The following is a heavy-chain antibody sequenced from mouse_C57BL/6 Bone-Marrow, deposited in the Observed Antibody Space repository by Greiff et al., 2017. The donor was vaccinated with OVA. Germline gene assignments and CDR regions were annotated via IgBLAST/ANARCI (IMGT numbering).Heavy chain of an antibody. CDR1: GFTFSDYY. CDR2: ISNGGGST. J-gene: IGHJ2*01. Sequence: EVKLQESGGGLVQPGGSLKLSCAASGFTFSDYYMYWVRQTPEKRLEWVAYISNGGGSTYYPDTVKGRFTISRDNAKNTLDRQMSRRKSEDTAAYYCARQSNYRLVDYWGQGTTLTVSS. D-gene: IGHD2-5*01. CDR3: ARQSNYRLVDY. V-gene: IGHV5-12*01.